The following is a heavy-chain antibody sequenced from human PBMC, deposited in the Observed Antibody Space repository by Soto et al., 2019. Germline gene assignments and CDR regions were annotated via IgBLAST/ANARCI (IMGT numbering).Heavy chain of an antibody. D-gene: IGHD3-3*01. CDR3: ARDGITIFGVVYNWFDP. CDR1: GFTFSSYS. CDR2: ISSSSSYI. V-gene: IGHV3-21*01. Sequence: GGSLRLSCAASGFTFSSYSMNWVRQAPGKGLEWVSSISSSSSYIYYADSVKGRFTISRDNAKNSLYLQMNSLRAEDTAVYYCARDGITIFGVVYNWFDPWGQGTLVTVSS. J-gene: IGHJ5*02.